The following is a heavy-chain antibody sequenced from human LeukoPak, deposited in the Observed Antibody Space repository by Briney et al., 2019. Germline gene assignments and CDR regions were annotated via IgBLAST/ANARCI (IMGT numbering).Heavy chain of an antibody. Sequence: GGSRRLSCAGSGFNFSIYVMHWVRQAPGSGLEWVAVISHDGINKYYADSVKGRFTISRDNSKNTLYLQMNSLRAEDTAVYYCAKDLGGGSPSEPTPIDYWGQGTLVTVSS. J-gene: IGHJ4*02. CDR2: ISHDGINK. CDR3: AKDLGGGSPSEPTPIDY. V-gene: IGHV3-30-3*02. CDR1: GFNFSIYV. D-gene: IGHD1-14*01.